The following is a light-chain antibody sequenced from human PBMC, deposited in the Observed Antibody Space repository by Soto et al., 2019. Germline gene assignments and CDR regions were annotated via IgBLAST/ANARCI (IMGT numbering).Light chain of an antibody. J-gene: IGKJ2*01. CDR3: QQANSFPYT. CDR2: SAS. V-gene: IGKV1D-12*01. Sequence: DIQMTQSPSSVSASVGDRVTITCRASQGISSYLAWYQQKPGKAPKLLIHSASSLESGVPSRFRGSESGTDFTLTISSLQPEDFATYFCQQANSFPYTFGQGTKLEI. CDR1: QGISSY.